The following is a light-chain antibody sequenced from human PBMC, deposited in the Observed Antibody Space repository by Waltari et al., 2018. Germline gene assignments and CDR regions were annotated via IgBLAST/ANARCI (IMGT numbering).Light chain of an antibody. CDR3: ATWDSRLSVVV. J-gene: IGLJ3*02. CDR2: DNN. CDR1: SSNIGNNT. V-gene: IGLV1-51*01. Sequence: QSVLTPPPSVSAAPGQRVTISCSGGSSNIGNNTVSWYQQFPVTAHKLLITDNNKRPFGIPDRFSGSKSGTSATLGITGLQTGDEADYYCATWDSRLSVVVFGGGTKVTVL.